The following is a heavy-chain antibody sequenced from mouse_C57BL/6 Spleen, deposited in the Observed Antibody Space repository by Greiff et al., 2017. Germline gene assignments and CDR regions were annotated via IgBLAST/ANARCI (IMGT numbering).Heavy chain of an antibody. V-gene: IGHV5-6*02. CDR2: ISRGGSYT. Sequence: EVMLVESGGDLVKPGGSLKLSCAASGFTFSSYGMSWVRQTPDKRLEWVGSISRGGSYTYYPDSVKGRFTISRDNDKNTLYLQMSSLKSEDTAMYCCARRAFAYWGQGTLVTVSA. CDR1: GFTFSSYG. CDR3: ARRAFAY. J-gene: IGHJ3*01.